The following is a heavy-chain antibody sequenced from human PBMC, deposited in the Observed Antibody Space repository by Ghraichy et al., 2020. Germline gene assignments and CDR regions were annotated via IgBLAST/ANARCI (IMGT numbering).Heavy chain of an antibody. J-gene: IGHJ5*02. Sequence: SETLSLTCAVSGGSISSNNWWSWVRQPPGKGLEWIGEIYHTGSTNYIPSLRSRVTISVDKSKNQFSLKLTSVTAADTAVYYCARGGYGDNRSFDPWGQGTLVTVSS. V-gene: IGHV4-4*02. D-gene: IGHD4-17*01. CDR2: IYHTGST. CDR1: GGSISSNNW. CDR3: ARGGYGDNRSFDP.